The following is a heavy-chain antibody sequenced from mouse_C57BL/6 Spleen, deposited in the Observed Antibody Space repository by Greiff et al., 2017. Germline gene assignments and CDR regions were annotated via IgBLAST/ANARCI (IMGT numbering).Heavy chain of an antibody. CDR3: AREKVDYGSSYSYFDV. J-gene: IGHJ1*03. Sequence: QVHVKQPGAELVKPGASVKLSCKASGYTFTSYWMHWVKQRPGQGLEWIGMIHPNSGSTNYNEKFKSKATLTVDKSSSTAYMQLSSLTSEDSAVYYCAREKVDYGSSYSYFDVWGTGTTVTVSS. CDR2: IHPNSGST. CDR1: GYTFTSYW. D-gene: IGHD1-1*01. V-gene: IGHV1-64*01.